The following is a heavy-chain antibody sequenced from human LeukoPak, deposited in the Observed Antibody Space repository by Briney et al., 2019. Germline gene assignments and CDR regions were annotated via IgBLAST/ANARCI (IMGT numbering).Heavy chain of an antibody. D-gene: IGHD1-1*01. J-gene: IGHJ3*02. V-gene: IGHV3-73*01. Sequence: GGSLRLSCAASGFTFSGSAMHWVRQASGKGLEWVGRIRSKANSYATAYAASVKGRFTIYRDDSKNTLYLQMNSLRAEDTAVYYCEKGRSGTEESFDIWGQGTMVTVSS. CDR2: IRSKANSYAT. CDR3: EKGRSGTEESFDI. CDR1: GFTFSGSA.